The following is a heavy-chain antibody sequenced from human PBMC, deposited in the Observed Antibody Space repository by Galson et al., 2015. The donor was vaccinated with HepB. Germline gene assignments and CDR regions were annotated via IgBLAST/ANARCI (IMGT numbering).Heavy chain of an antibody. D-gene: IGHD3-22*01. V-gene: IGHV3-15*01. J-gene: IGHJ4*02. CDR3: TTDLYSSYHYDSSGYYPFDY. CDR2: IKSKTDGGTT. CDR1: GFTFSNAW. Sequence: SLRLSCAASGFTFSNAWMSWVRQAPGKGLEWVGRIKSKTDGGTTDYAAPVKGRFTISRDDSKNTLYLQMNSLKTEDTAVYYCTTDLYSSYHYDSSGYYPFDYWGQGTLVTVSS.